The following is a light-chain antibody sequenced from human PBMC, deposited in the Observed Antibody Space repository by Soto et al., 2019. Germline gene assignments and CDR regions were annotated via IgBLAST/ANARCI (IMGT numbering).Light chain of an antibody. CDR2: GAS. J-gene: IGKJ4*01. CDR3: QQRGNWPS. Sequence: EIVLTQSPATLSLSPGERATLSCRASQSVSSYLAWYQQKPGQAPRLLIYGASNRATGIPARFSGSGSGTDFTLTISSLEPEDFAVYYCQQRGNWPSFGGGTKVDIK. V-gene: IGKV3-11*01. CDR1: QSVSSY.